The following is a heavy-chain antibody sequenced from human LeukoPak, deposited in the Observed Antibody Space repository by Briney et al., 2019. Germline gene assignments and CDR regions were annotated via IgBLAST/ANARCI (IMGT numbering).Heavy chain of an antibody. V-gene: IGHV4-31*03. D-gene: IGHD3-22*01. J-gene: IGHJ4*02. CDR1: GGSISSGGYY. CDR2: IYYSGST. Sequence: SSETLSLTCTVSGGSISSGGYYWSWIRQHPGKGLEWIGYIYYSGSTYYNPSLKSRVTISVDTSKNQFSLKLSSVTAADTAVYYCARGDDSSGYYYPPHWGQGTLVTVSS. CDR3: ARGDDSSGYYYPPH.